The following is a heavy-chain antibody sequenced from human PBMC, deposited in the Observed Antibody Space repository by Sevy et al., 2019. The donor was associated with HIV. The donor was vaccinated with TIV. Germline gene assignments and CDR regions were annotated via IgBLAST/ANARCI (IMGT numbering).Heavy chain of an antibody. CDR1: GGTFSSYA. Sequence: ASVKVSCKASGGTFSSYAISWVRQAPGQGLEWMGGIIPIFGTANYAQKFQGRVTITADKSTRTAYMELSSLRSEDTAVYYCAGGGANARGVIITNSDAFDIWGQGTMVTVSS. J-gene: IGHJ3*02. D-gene: IGHD3-10*02. CDR3: AGGGANARGVIITNSDAFDI. V-gene: IGHV1-69*06. CDR2: IIPIFGTA.